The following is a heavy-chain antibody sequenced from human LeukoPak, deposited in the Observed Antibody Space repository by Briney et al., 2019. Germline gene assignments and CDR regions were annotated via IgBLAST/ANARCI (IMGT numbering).Heavy chain of an antibody. CDR2: IYYSGST. J-gene: IGHJ2*01. CDR1: GGSISSYY. CDR3: ARTYGSSGLGYFDL. V-gene: IGHV4-59*01. D-gene: IGHD6-13*01. Sequence: PSETLSLTCTVSGGSISSYYWSWIRQPPGKGLEWIGYIYYSGSTNYSPSLKSRLTISVDTSKDQFSLKLSSVTAADTAVYYCARTYGSSGLGYFDLWGRGTLVTVSS.